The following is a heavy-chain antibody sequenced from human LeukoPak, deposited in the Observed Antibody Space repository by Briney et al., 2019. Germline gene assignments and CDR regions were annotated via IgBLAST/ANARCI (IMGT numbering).Heavy chain of an antibody. V-gene: IGHV3-9*01. CDR2: ISWNSGSI. J-gene: IGHJ4*02. CDR3: AKKDYYDSSGYYWATGATFDY. CDR1: GFTFDDYA. Sequence: GGSLRLSCAASGFTFDDYAMHWVRQAPGKGLEWVSGISWNSGSIGYADSVKGRFTISRDNAKNSLYLQMNSLRAEDTAVYYCAKKDYYDSSGYYWATGATFDYWGQGTLVTVSS. D-gene: IGHD3-22*01.